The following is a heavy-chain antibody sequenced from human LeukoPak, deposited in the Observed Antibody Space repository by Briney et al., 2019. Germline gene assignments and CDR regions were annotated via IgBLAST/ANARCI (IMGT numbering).Heavy chain of an antibody. J-gene: IGHJ4*02. V-gene: IGHV4-34*01. CDR2: INHSGST. CDR1: GGSFSGYY. Sequence: ASETLSLTCAVYGGSFSGYYWSWIRQPPGKGPEWIGEINHSGSTNYNPSLKSRVTISVDTSKNQFSLKLSSVTAADTAVYYCARGGTAAAGTVVGYFDYWGQGTLVTVSS. CDR3: ARGGTAAAGTVVGYFDY. D-gene: IGHD6-13*01.